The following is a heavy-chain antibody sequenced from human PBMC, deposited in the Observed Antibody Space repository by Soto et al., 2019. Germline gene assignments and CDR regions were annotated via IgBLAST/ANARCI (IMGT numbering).Heavy chain of an antibody. V-gene: IGHV4-59*01. J-gene: IGHJ5*02. CDR2: IYYSGST. CDR1: GGSISSYY. D-gene: IGHD5-18*01. CDR3: ARNSGPGYSYGFSFDP. Sequence: SETLSLTCTVSGGSISSYYWCWIRQPPGKGLEWIGYIYYSGSTNYNPSLKSRVTISVDTSKNQFSLKLSSVTAADTAVYYCARNSGPGYSYGFSFDPWGQGTLVTAPQ.